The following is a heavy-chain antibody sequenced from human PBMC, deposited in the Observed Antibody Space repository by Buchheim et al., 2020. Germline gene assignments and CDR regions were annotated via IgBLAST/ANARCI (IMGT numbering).Heavy chain of an antibody. CDR3: ARGRNYLVKVPGDRGPTFDF. J-gene: IGHJ4*03. V-gene: IGHV4-34*02. Sequence: QVQLQQWGAGLLKPSETLSLTCAIHGGSSSGFFWSWIRQPPGKGPEWIGEINENGFTNYNPSLKRRVSISLDTSKKQFSLKVNSVTAADSALYDCARGRNYLVKVPGDRGPTFDFWGQGIL. CDR2: INENGFT. CDR1: GGSSSGFF. D-gene: IGHD2/OR15-2a*01.